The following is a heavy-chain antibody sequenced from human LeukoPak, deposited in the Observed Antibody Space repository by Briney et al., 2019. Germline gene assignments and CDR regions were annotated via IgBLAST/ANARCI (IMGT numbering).Heavy chain of an antibody. CDR3: ARVLGVTTGHTFDI. CDR2: IYYSGYT. D-gene: IGHD4-17*01. Sequence: PSETLSLTCTVSGASINSGGFFWSWIRQHLGKGLEWIGHIYYSGYTYYNPSLTSRLAISLDTSKTQFSLRLSSVTAADTAFYYCARVLGVTTGHTFDIWGQGIMVTVSS. J-gene: IGHJ3*02. CDR1: GASINSGGFF. V-gene: IGHV4-31*03.